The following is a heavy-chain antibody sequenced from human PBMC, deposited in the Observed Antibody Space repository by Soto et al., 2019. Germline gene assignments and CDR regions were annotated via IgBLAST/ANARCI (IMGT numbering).Heavy chain of an antibody. D-gene: IGHD2-2*01. J-gene: IGHJ4*02. V-gene: IGHV3-23*01. CDR1: GFTFTYYA. Sequence: GGSLRLSCTASGFTFTYYAFSWVRQAPGKGLEWVSAISANGQGIYYADSVRGRFTISRDNSKNTVFLHMDSLRAEDTAVYYCAKDRDYPRDQFHYWGQGTMVTVSS. CDR2: ISANGQGI. CDR3: AKDRDYPRDQFHY.